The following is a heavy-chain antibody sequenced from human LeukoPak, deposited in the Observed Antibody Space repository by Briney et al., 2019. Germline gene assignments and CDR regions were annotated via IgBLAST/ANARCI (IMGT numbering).Heavy chain of an antibody. CDR1: GFTFSSYA. V-gene: IGHV3-23*01. CDR2: ISGSCGST. Sequence: PGGSLRLSCAASGFTFSSYAMSWVRQAPGKGMEWVSAISGSCGSTYHADSVKGRFTISRDNSKHTLYLQMNSLRPEDTAVYYCAKDPITGYSYGYYGYWGQGTLVTVSS. CDR3: AKDPITGYSYGYYGY. J-gene: IGHJ4*02. D-gene: IGHD5-18*01.